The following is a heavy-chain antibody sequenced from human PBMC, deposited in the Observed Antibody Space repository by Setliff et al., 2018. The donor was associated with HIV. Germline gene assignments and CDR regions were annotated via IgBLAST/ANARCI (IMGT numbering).Heavy chain of an antibody. Sequence: TLSLTCTVSGSSISISSYYWGWIRQPPGKGLEWMGSIYYSGSTYYNPSLKSRVTISVDTSKNHFSLKLSSVTAADTAVYYCARAYSSGWRDAFDIWGQGTMVPVSS. CDR2: IYYSGST. CDR1: GSSISISSYY. V-gene: IGHV4-39*02. J-gene: IGHJ3*02. CDR3: ARAYSSGWRDAFDI. D-gene: IGHD6-19*01.